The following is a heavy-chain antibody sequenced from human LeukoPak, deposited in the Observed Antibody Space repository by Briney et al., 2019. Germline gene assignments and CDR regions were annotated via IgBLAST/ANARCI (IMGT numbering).Heavy chain of an antibody. J-gene: IGHJ4*02. Sequence: SVKVSFKASGGTVSSYAISWVRQAPGQGLEWMGRIIPIFGTANYAQKFQGRVTITTDESTSTAYMELSSLRSEDTAVYYCARGASRGPEATIDYWGQGTLVTVSS. V-gene: IGHV1-69*05. CDR2: IIPIFGTA. CDR3: ARGASRGPEATIDY. D-gene: IGHD5-24*01. CDR1: GGTVSSYA.